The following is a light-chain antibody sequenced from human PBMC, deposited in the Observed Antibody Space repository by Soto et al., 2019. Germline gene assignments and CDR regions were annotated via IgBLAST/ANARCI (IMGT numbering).Light chain of an antibody. V-gene: IGKV3-20*01. CDR3: QDYGTSHPWT. J-gene: IGKJ1*01. Sequence: EVVLTQSPGALSLSPGEGVTLSCRASQNIRCNDLAWYRQRRGQAPSLLIYGGSRRADAIPDRFSGRGTGTNFTLTISRLEPEDSAVYYCQDYGTSHPWTFGQGTKLAIK. CDR1: QNIRCND. CDR2: GGS.